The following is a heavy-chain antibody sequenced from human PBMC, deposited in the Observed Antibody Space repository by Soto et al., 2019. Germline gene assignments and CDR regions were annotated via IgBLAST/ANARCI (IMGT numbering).Heavy chain of an antibody. J-gene: IGHJ4*02. CDR2: IYYSGST. CDR3: ARDTQRHYDSSGSLDY. D-gene: IGHD3-22*01. CDR1: GGSLSSGGYY. V-gene: IGHV4-31*03. Sequence: SETMSLTCTVAGGSLSSGGYYLRWISQHPGKGLEWIGYIYYSGSTYYNPSLKSRVTISVDTSKNQFSLKLSSVTAADTAVYYCARDTQRHYDSSGSLDYWGQGTLVTVSS.